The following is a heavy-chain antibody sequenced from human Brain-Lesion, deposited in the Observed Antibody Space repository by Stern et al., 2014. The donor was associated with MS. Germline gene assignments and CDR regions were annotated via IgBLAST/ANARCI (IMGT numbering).Heavy chain of an antibody. Sequence: QVQLQESGPGLVKPSQTLSLTCTVSGGPISSHSYYWSWIRQPAGQGLEWIGRIYASGNTNYNPSLKSRVSISVDTSKNQFSLRLSSVTASDTAVYYCARDYGDLEFDLWGQGTLVTVSS. D-gene: IGHD4-17*01. CDR1: GGPISSHSYY. V-gene: IGHV4-61*02. CDR2: IYASGNT. J-gene: IGHJ4*02. CDR3: ARDYGDLEFDL.